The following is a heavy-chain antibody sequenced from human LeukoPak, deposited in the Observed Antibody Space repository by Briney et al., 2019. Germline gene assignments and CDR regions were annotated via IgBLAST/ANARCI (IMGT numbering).Heavy chain of an antibody. CDR2: IYYSGST. D-gene: IGHD3-22*01. J-gene: IGHJ5*02. CDR1: GGSISSSSYY. Sequence: PSETLSLTCTVSGGSISSSSYYWGWIRQPPGKGLEWTGSIYYSGSTYYNPSLKSRVTISVDTSKNQFPLKLSSVTAADTAVYYCASPNYYDSSGYYAWGQGTLVTVSS. V-gene: IGHV4-39*01. CDR3: ASPNYYDSSGYYA.